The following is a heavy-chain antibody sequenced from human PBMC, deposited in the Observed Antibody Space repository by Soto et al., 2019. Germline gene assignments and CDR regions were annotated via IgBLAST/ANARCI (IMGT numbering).Heavy chain of an antibody. J-gene: IGHJ6*02. Sequence: GASVKTSCKASGGTYSSYTISWVRQAPEQGLEWMGRIIPILGIANYAQKFQGRVTITADKSTSTAYMELSSLRSEDTAVYYCASSIAAAGPSPYYYYYGMDVWGQGTMVTVSS. CDR2: IIPILGIA. V-gene: IGHV1-69*02. CDR3: ASSIAAAGPSPYYYYYGMDV. D-gene: IGHD6-13*01. CDR1: GGTYSSYT.